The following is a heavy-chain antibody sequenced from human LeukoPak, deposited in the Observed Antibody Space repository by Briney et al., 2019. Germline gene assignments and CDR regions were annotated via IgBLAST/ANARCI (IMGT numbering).Heavy chain of an antibody. J-gene: IGHJ5*02. Sequence: PSETLPLTCTVSGGSISSYYWSWIRQPPGKGLEWIGYIYYSGSTNYNPSLKSRVTISVDTSKNQFSLKLSSVTAADTAVYYCARDASAYCGGDCPQDYNWFDPWGQGTLVTVSS. V-gene: IGHV4-59*01. CDR2: IYYSGST. CDR1: GGSISSYY. CDR3: ARDASAYCGGDCPQDYNWFDP. D-gene: IGHD2-21*02.